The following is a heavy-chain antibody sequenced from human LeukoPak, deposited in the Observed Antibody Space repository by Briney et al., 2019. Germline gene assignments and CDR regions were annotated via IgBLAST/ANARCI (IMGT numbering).Heavy chain of an antibody. Sequence: SGPTLVNPTQTLTLTCTFSGFSLSTSGVGVGWIRQPPGKALEWLALIYWNDDKRYSPSLKSRLTITKDTPKNQVVLTMTNMDPVDTATYYCAHRPLRFTRDAFDIWGQGSMVTVSS. D-gene: IGHD3-3*01. CDR1: GFSLSTSGVG. J-gene: IGHJ3*02. V-gene: IGHV2-5*01. CDR3: AHRPLRFTRDAFDI. CDR2: IYWNDDK.